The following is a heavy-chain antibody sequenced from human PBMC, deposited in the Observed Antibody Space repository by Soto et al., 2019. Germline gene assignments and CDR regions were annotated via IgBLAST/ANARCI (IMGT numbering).Heavy chain of an antibody. Sequence: QVHLVQSGAEVKKPGASVKVSCKASGYTFTAYPMHWVRQAPGQRLEWMGWINAANGDRGYSQKFHDRVTFTRDTSATTLYMELSSLTSEDTAVYYCARKDYYGAGVYYFDHWGQGTLVTVSS. CDR2: INAANGDR. V-gene: IGHV1-3*01. D-gene: IGHD3-10*01. J-gene: IGHJ4*02. CDR1: GYTFTAYP. CDR3: ARKDYYGAGVYYFDH.